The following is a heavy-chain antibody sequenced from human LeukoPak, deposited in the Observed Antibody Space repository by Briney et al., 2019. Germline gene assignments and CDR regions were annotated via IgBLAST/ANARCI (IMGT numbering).Heavy chain of an antibody. D-gene: IGHD2-2*01. CDR1: GFTFSSHS. CDR2: ISSSSSYI. J-gene: IGHJ4*02. CDR3: ARVSGQNIVVVPALDYYFDY. Sequence: GGSLRLSCAASGFTFSSHSMNWVRQAPGKGLEWVSSISSSSSYIYYADSVKGRFTISRDNAKNSLYLQMNSLRAEDTAVYYCARVSGQNIVVVPALDYYFDYWGQGTLVTVSS. V-gene: IGHV3-21*01.